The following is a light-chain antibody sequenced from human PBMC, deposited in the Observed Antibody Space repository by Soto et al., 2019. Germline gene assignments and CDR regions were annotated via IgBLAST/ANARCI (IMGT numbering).Light chain of an antibody. V-gene: IGKV3-20*01. CDR3: QQYGGPPWS. CDR2: GAS. CDR1: QSVSSNN. J-gene: IGKJ1*01. Sequence: DIVLTQSTGTLSLSPGERATLSCRASQSVSSNNLAWLRQKPGQAPRLLIYGASSRATDIPDRFSGSGSGTDFTLTISRLEPEDFAVYYCQQYGGPPWSFGQGTKVDIK.